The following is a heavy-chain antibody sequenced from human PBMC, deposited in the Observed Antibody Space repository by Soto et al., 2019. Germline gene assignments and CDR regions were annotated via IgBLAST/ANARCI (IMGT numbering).Heavy chain of an antibody. CDR1: GGSVSSSGYY. V-gene: IGHV4-39*01. D-gene: IGHD3-10*01. CDR2: MSYSGST. J-gene: IGHJ6*02. Sequence: SETLSLTCTVSGGSVSSSGYYWGWIRQSPGKGLEWIGSMSYSGSTYYNPSLQSRVTISVDMSKIHFSLRLDSVTATDTAVYYCVRQGFGALHGLVDVWGQGTTVTVSS. CDR3: VRQGFGALHGLVDV.